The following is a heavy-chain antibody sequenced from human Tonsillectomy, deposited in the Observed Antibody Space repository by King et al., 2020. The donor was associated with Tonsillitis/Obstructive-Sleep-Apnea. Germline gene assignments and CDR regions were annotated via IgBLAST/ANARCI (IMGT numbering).Heavy chain of an antibody. V-gene: IGHV5-51*01. Sequence: QLVQSGAEVKKPGESLKISCKGSGYTFTNYWIGWVRQMPGKGLEWIGFIYPGDSDTGYSPSFQGLVTISADKSINTAYLQWGSLKASDTAMYYCASTLEDQLLPYFFDYWGQGTLVTVSS. CDR1: GYTFTNYW. CDR3: ASTLEDQLLPYFFDY. D-gene: IGHD4-11*01. J-gene: IGHJ4*02. CDR2: IYPGDSDT.